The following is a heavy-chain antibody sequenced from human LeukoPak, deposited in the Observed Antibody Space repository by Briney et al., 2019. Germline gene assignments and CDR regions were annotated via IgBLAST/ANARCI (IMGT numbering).Heavy chain of an antibody. CDR3: VRDTFSPDAFDI. CDR1: GFIFSSHW. J-gene: IGHJ3*02. CDR2: ISSDGWST. D-gene: IGHD3-16*01. V-gene: IGHV3-74*01. Sequence: PGGSLRLSCAASGFIFSSHWMHWVRQAPGKGLVWVSRISSDGWSTSYADSVKGRFTASRDNAENTLYLQMNSLRAEDTAVYYCVRDTFSPDAFDIWGQGTMVTVSS.